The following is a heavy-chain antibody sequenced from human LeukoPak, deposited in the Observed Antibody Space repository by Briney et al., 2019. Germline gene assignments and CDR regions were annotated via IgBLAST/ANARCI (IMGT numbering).Heavy chain of an antibody. CDR1: GGSFSGYY. D-gene: IGHD6-6*01. J-gene: IGHJ4*02. CDR2: INHSGST. V-gene: IGHV4-34*01. Sequence: PSETLSLTCAVYGGSFSGYYWSWIRQPPGKGLEWIGEINHSGSTNYNPSLKSRVTTSVDTSKNQFSLKLSSVTAADTAVYYCAGIEYSSSYWGQGTLVTVSS. CDR3: AGIEYSSSY.